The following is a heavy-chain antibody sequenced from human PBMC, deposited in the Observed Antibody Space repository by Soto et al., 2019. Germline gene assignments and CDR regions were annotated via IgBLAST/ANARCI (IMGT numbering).Heavy chain of an antibody. V-gene: IGHV4-39*01. Sequence: PSETLSLTCTVSGGSISSSIYSWGWIRQPPGKGQEWIGSIYYTGSTYYNPSLKSRVTISVDTSKNQFSLKLSSVTAADPAVYYCARHVSRAGSGSYYPGYFDYWGQGTLVTVSS. CDR3: ARHVSRAGSGSYYPGYFDY. D-gene: IGHD3-10*01. CDR2: IYYTGST. J-gene: IGHJ4*02. CDR1: GGSISSSIYS.